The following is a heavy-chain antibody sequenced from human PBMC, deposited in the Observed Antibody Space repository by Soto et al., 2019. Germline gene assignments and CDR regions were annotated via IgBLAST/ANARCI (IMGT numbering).Heavy chain of an antibody. J-gene: IGHJ4*02. Sequence: EVHLVESGGGLVQPGGSLRLSCAASGFTFSNYWMSWVRQAPGKGLEWVANIKQDGNEKYYVDSVKGRFTISRDNAMNSLYLEMNGLRAEDTAVYYCARDHDSSGYGGGYWGQGTLVTVSS. V-gene: IGHV3-7*03. CDR1: GFTFSNYW. CDR3: ARDHDSSGYGGGY. D-gene: IGHD3-22*01. CDR2: IKQDGNEK.